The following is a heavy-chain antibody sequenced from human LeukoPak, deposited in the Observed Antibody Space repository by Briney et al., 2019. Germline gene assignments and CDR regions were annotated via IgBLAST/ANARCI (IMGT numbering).Heavy chain of an antibody. CDR1: GWSFNDYY. Sequence: PSETLSLACAVYGWSFNDYYWNWIRQPPGKGLECIGEINARGDTNFNPSLKSRVTISVDTSKSQFSLRLTSMIAADTAAYYCARGQVPAARGYNWFDPWGQGTLVTVSS. CDR3: ARGQVPAARGYNWFDP. V-gene: IGHV4-34*01. CDR2: INARGDT. J-gene: IGHJ5*02. D-gene: IGHD2-2*01.